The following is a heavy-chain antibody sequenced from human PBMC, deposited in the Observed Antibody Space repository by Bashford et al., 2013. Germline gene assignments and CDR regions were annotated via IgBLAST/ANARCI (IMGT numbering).Heavy chain of an antibody. CDR3: ARHGIAAAGRWFDP. CDR1: GDSVSSRSYY. Sequence: ETLSLTCNVSGDSVSSRSYYWAWIRQPPREGLEWIGSISYMGAPTTTRPSKSRVTISVDTSKNQFSLNLSSVTAADMAVYYCARHGIAAAGRWFDPWGQGAPVTVSS. J-gene: IGHJ5*02. CDR2: ISYMGAP. D-gene: IGHD6-13*01. V-gene: IGHV4-39*01.